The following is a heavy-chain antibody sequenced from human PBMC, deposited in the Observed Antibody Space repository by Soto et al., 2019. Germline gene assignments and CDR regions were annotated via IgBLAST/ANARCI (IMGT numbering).Heavy chain of an antibody. CDR1: GFTVSTDW. J-gene: IGHJ6*02. V-gene: IGHV3-66*01. CDR2: IRSGGNT. CDR3: VRENYYYGMDV. Sequence: EVQLVESGGGLVQPGGSLRLSCAASGFTVSTDWMYWVRQAPGKGLEWVSVIRSGGNTYYADSVEGRFTISRDNSKNTVSLQMNSLRAEDTAVYYCVRENYYYGMDVWGQGTTVTVSS.